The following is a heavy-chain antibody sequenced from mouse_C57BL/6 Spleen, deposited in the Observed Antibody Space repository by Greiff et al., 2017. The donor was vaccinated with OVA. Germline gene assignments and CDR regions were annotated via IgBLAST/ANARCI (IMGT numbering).Heavy chain of an antibody. CDR3: ARDGYDGDYYAMDY. V-gene: IGHV1-81*01. D-gene: IGHD2-2*01. Sequence: VQLQQSGAELARPGASVKLSCKASGYTFTSYGISWVKQRTGQGLEWIGEIYPRSGNTYYNEKFKGKATLTADKSSSTAYMELRSLTSEDSAVYFCARDGYDGDYYAMDYLGQGTSVTVSS. CDR1: GYTFTSYG. J-gene: IGHJ4*01. CDR2: IYPRSGNT.